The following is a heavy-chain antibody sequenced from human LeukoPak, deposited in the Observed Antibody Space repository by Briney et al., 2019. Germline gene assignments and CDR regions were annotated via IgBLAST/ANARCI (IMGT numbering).Heavy chain of an antibody. V-gene: IGHV3-66*01. J-gene: IGHJ4*02. CDR3: AKSRIQLWFPYFDY. CDR1: GFTVSSNY. CDR2: IYSGGST. D-gene: IGHD5-18*01. Sequence: PGGSLRLSCAASGFTVSSNYMSWVRQAPGKGLEWVSVIYSGGSTYYADSVKGRFTISRDNSKNTLYLQMNSLRAEDTAVYYCAKSRIQLWFPYFDYWGQGTLVTVSS.